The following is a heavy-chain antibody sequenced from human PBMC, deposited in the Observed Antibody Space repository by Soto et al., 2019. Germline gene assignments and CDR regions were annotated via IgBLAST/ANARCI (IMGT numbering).Heavy chain of an antibody. CDR1: GFTFFAYW. CDR3: AKVGNYGDYAGETWFDS. Sequence: EVQLVESGGGLVQPGGSLRLSCAASGFTFFAYWIHWVRQVPGKGLVWVSRINSDGSHTSYADSVRGRFTISRDNAKNTMYLQMNSLTAEDTAVYYCAKVGNYGDYAGETWFDSWGQGSLVTVSS. D-gene: IGHD4-17*01. V-gene: IGHV3-74*01. CDR2: INSDGSHT. J-gene: IGHJ5*01.